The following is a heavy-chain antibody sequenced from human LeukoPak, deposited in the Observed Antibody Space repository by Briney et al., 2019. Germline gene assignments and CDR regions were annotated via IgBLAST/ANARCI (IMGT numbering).Heavy chain of an antibody. CDR2: INPNSGGT. J-gene: IGHJ4*02. D-gene: IGHD3-22*01. CDR3: ARDYYDSSGYYYFDY. Sequence: GASVKVSCKASGYTFTGYYMHWVRQAPGQGLEWMGWINPNSGGTNYAQKFQGRVTMTTDTSTSTAYMELRSLRSNDTAVYYCARDYYDSSGYYYFDYWGQGTLVTVSS. CDR1: GYTFTGYY. V-gene: IGHV1-2*02.